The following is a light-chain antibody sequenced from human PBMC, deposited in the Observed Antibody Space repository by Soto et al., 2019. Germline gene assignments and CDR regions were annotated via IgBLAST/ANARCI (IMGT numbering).Light chain of an antibody. J-gene: IGLJ1*01. CDR2: DNL. Sequence: QSVLTQPPSVSGAPGQRVTISCTGSSSNLGAGYAVHWYQQLPGTAPKLLIYDNLNRPSGVPDRFSGSRSATSASLAITGLQDEDEADYYCQTLNSSLNVYVFGTGTKLTVL. V-gene: IGLV1-40*01. CDR1: SSNLGAGYA. CDR3: QTLNSSLNVYV.